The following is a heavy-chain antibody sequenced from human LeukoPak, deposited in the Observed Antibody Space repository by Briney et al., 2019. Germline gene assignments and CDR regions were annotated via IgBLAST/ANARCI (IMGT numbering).Heavy chain of an antibody. V-gene: IGHV1-18*01. D-gene: IGHD1-1*01. CDR2: ISAYNGNT. CDR3: ARVNDMYYFDY. Sequence: GASVKVSCKASGYTFTSYGISWVRQAPGQGLEWMGWISAYNGNTNYAQKFQGRVTMTRDTSTSTVYMELSSLRSEDTAVYYCARVNDMYYFDYWGQGTLVTVSS. CDR1: GYTFTSYG. J-gene: IGHJ4*02.